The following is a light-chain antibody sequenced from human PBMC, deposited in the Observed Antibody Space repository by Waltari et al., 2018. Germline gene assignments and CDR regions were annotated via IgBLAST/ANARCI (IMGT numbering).Light chain of an antibody. CDR3: CSYAGNYVWV. V-gene: IGLV2-23*02. CDR1: SSDIWRYDI. J-gene: IGLJ3*02. Sequence: QSALTQPAAVSGSPGQSVTIACTGASSDIWRYDIVSWYQQHPGNPPKLVLSDVSKRPSGVSDRFSGSKSGDTASLTISGLQFEDEADYYCCSYAGNYVWVFGGGTRLTVL. CDR2: DVS.